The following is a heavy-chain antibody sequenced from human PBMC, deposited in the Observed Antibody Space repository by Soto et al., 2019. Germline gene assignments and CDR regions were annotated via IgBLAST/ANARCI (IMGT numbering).Heavy chain of an antibody. V-gene: IGHV3-33*01. CDR2: IWYDGSNK. CDR1: GFTFSSYG. Sequence: QVQLVGSGGGVVQPGRSLRLSCAASGFTFSSYGMHWVRQAPGKGLEWVAVIWYDGSNKYYADSVKGRFTISRDNSKNTLYLQMNSLRAEDTAVYYCARGDYYGSGRPFDYWGQGTLVTVSS. CDR3: ARGDYYGSGRPFDY. D-gene: IGHD3-10*01. J-gene: IGHJ4*02.